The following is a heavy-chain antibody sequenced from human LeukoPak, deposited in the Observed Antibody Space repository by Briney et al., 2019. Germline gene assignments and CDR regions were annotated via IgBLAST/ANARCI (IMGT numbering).Heavy chain of an antibody. CDR2: ISGSDDST. CDR3: AKNPYGDYVLDYYYYMDV. Sequence: GGSLRLSCAASGFTFSSYAMIWVRQAPGKGLEWVSAISGSDDSTYYADSVKGRFIISRDNSKNTLSLQMNSLSAEDTAVYYCAKNPYGDYVLDYYYYMDVWGKGTTVTISS. D-gene: IGHD4-17*01. J-gene: IGHJ6*03. V-gene: IGHV3-23*01. CDR1: GFTFSSYA.